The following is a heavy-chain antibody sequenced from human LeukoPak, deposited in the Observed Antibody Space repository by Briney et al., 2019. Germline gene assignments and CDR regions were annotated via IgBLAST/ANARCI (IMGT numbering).Heavy chain of an antibody. J-gene: IGHJ4*02. D-gene: IGHD2-15*01. CDR1: GFTFSSYS. CDR2: IKGDGSEK. Sequence: PGGSLRLSCAASGFTFSSYSMSWVRQAPGKGLEWVANIKGDGSEKYYVDSVKGRFSISRDNAKNFLYLQVNSLRADDTAVYYCARARLSFTRGIGANYFDYWGQGTPVTVSS. CDR3: ARARLSFTRGIGANYFDY. V-gene: IGHV3-7*01.